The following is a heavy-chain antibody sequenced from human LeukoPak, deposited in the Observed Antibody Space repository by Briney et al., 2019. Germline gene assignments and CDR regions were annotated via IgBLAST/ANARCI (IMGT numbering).Heavy chain of an antibody. Sequence: SVKVSCKASGGTFSGYAISWVRQAPGQGLEWMGRIIPILGIANYAQKFQGRVTITADKSTSTAYMELSSLRSEDTAVYYRARGSEYYYDSSGYYWVYWGQGTLVTVSS. V-gene: IGHV1-69*04. CDR1: GGTFSGYA. CDR3: ARGSEYYYDSSGYYWVY. CDR2: IIPILGIA. J-gene: IGHJ4*02. D-gene: IGHD3-22*01.